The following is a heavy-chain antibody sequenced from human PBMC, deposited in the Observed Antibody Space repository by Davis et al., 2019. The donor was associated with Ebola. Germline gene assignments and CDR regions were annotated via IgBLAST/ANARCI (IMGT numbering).Heavy chain of an antibody. D-gene: IGHD6-13*01. CDR3: ARDLRQLVFAFDI. J-gene: IGHJ3*02. Sequence: MPSETLSLTCTVSGGSISPYYWGWIRQPPGKGLELIGYIHYTGVTNYHPSLMSRVSISLDTSKNQFSLKLSSVTAADTAVYYCARDLRQLVFAFDIWGQGTMVTVSS. CDR2: IHYTGVT. CDR1: GGSISPYY. V-gene: IGHV4-59*01.